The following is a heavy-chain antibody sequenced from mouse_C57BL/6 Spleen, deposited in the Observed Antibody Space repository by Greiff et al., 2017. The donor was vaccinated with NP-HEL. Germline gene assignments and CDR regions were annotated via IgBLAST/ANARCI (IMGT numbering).Heavy chain of an antibody. CDR1: GYAFSSYW. D-gene: IGHD1-1*01. CDR2: IYPGDGDT. V-gene: IGHV1-80*01. Sequence: VQLQQSGAELVKPGASVKISCKASGYAFSSYWMNWVKQRPGKGLEWIGQIYPGDGDTNYNGKFKGKATLTADKSSSTAYMQLSSLTSEASAFYFCARNQYDGSSFAMDYWGQGTSVTVAS. J-gene: IGHJ4*01. CDR3: ARNQYDGSSFAMDY.